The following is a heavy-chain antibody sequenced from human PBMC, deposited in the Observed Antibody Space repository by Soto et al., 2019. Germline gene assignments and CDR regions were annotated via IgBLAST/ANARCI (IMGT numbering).Heavy chain of an antibody. CDR2: TYYRSKWYY. CDR3: ARDPDNWFDP. Sequence: SQTLSLTCVISGYSVSSNSAAWNWIRQSPSRGLEWLGRTYYRSKWYYDYAVSMRSRITINSDTPKNQFSLQLTSVTPEDTAVYFCARDPDNWFDPWGQGSLVTVSS. J-gene: IGHJ5*02. CDR1: GYSVSSNSAA. V-gene: IGHV6-1*01.